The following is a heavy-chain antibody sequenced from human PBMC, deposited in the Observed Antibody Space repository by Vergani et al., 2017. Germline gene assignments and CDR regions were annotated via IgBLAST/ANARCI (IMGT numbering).Heavy chain of an antibody. J-gene: IGHJ5*02. CDR3: ARHSTVEWLVKLGWIDP. CDR2: IYYSGST. CDR1: GASIRSSNYY. V-gene: IGHV4-39*01. Sequence: QLQLQESGPGLVKPSATLSLTCSVSGASIRSSNYYWGWIRQPPGKGLEWIASIYYSGSTYYNSSFKSRVTISVDTSKNQFSLKLSSVTAADTAVYFCARHSTVEWLVKLGWIDPWGQGILVTVSS. D-gene: IGHD6-19*01.